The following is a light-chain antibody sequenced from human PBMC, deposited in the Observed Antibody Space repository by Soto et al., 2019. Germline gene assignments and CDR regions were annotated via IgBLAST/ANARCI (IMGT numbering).Light chain of an antibody. V-gene: IGKV1-33*01. J-gene: IGKJ3*01. Sequence: DIQMTQSPASLSASVGDRVTITCQASQDIVNYLNWYQQKPGKAPKLLIYDASKLETGVPSRLSGRGSGTDFTFAISSLQPEDIATYYCQQYDNVPRTFGPGTKVDIK. CDR3: QQYDNVPRT. CDR1: QDIVNY. CDR2: DAS.